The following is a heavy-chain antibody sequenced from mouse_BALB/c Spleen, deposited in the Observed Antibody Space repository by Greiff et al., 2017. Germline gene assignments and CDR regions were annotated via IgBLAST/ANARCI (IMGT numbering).Heavy chain of an antibody. CDR3: ARETHFDY. CDR2: ISSGGST. J-gene: IGHJ2*01. CDR1: GFTFSSYA. V-gene: IGHV5-6-5*01. Sequence: DVMLVESGGGLVKPGGSLKLSCAASGFTFSSYAMSWVRQTPEKRLEWVASISSGGSTYYPDSVKGRFTISRDNARNILYLQMSSLRSEDTAMYYCARETHFDYWGQGTTLTVSS.